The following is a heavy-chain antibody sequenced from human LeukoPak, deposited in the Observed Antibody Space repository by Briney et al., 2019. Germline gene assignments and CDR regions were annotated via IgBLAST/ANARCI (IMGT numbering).Heavy chain of an antibody. CDR3: AREGSSSYAH. CDR1: GYTFTSNW. Sequence: GESLKISCKGSGYTFTSNWIGWVRQMPGKGLEWMGSIFPGNSDTRYSPSFQGQVIMSVDKAISTAFLQWSSLKASDSAMHYCAREGSSSYAHWGQGTLVTVSS. V-gene: IGHV5-51*01. CDR2: IFPGNSDT. J-gene: IGHJ4*02. D-gene: IGHD1-26*01.